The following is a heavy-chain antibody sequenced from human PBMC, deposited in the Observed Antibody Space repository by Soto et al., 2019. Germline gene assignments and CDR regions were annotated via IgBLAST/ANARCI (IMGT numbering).Heavy chain of an antibody. CDR3: ARDRSSSSFGYYYYGMDV. CDR2: ISSTTNYI. J-gene: IGHJ6*02. D-gene: IGHD6-13*01. Sequence: VGSLRLSGAASGFTFTRYSMNWVRQAPGKGLEWVSSISSTTNYIYYGDSVKGRFTISRDNAKNSLYLQMNSLRAEDTAVYYCARDRSSSSFGYYYYGMDVWGQGTTVTVSS. V-gene: IGHV3-21*01. CDR1: GFTFTRYS.